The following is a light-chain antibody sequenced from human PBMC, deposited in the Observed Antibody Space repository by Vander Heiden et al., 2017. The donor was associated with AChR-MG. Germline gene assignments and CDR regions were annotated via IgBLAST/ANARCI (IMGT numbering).Light chain of an antibody. CDR2: DVT. CDR1: SSDIGGYNY. J-gene: IGLJ1*01. CDR3: TSYTGSSTYV. V-gene: IGLV2-14*03. Sequence: QSALTQPASVSGSPGQSITISCTGTSSDIGGYNYVSWYQQHPGKAPKLMIYDVTSRPAGVSNRFSGSKSGNTASLTISGLQAEDVADYYCTSYTGSSTYVFGTGTKVTVL.